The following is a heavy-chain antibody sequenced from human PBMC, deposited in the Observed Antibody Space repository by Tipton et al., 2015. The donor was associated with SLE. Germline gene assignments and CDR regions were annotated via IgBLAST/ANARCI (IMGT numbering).Heavy chain of an antibody. D-gene: IGHD3-16*01. CDR3: AKDSRRGLGYYYGMDV. CDR1: GFTFDDYA. J-gene: IGHJ6*02. V-gene: IGHV3-9*01. CDR2: ISWNSGSI. Sequence: RSLRLSCAASGFTFDDYAMHWVRQAPGKGLEWVSGISWNSGSIGYADSVKGRFTISRDNAKNSLYLQMNSLRAEDTALYYCAKDSRRGLGYYYGMDVWGQGTTVTISS.